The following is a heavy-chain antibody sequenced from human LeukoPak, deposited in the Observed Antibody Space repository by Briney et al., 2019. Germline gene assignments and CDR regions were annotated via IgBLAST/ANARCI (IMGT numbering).Heavy chain of an antibody. V-gene: IGHV3-30-3*01. CDR3: ARDLVGATYYFDY. CDR1: GFTFSSYA. CDR2: ISYDGSNK. J-gene: IGHJ4*02. D-gene: IGHD1-26*01. Sequence: PGRSLRLSCAASGFTFSSYAMHWVRQAPGKGLELVAVISYDGSNKYYADSVKGRFTISRDNSKNTLYLQMNSLRAEDTAVYYCARDLVGATYYFDYWGQGTLVTVSS.